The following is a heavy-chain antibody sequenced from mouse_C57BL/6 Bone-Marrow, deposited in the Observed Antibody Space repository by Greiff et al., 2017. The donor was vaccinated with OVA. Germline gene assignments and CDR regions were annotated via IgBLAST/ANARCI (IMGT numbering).Heavy chain of an antibody. CDR1: GFTFSDYG. V-gene: IGHV5-15*01. Sequence: EVHLVESGGGLVQPGGSLTLSCAASGFTFSDYGMAWVRQAPRKGPEWVAFISNLAYSISYADTVTGRFTISRENAKNTLYLEMSSLRSEDTAKYYCARHDWFYAMDYWGQGTSVTVSS. J-gene: IGHJ4*01. CDR3: ARHDWFYAMDY. CDR2: ISNLAYSI. D-gene: IGHD2-13*01.